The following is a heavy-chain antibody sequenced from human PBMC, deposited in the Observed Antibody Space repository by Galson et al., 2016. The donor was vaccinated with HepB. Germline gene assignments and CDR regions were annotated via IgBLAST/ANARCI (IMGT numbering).Heavy chain of an antibody. Sequence: SVKVSCKASGYTFTSYGISWVRQAPGQGLEWMGWISAYNGNTNYAQKLQGRVTMTTDTSTSTAYMELRSLRSDDTAVYYCARGRFVAWSAIPYGMDVWGQGTTVTVSS. CDR2: ISAYNGNT. J-gene: IGHJ6*02. D-gene: IGHD3-3*01. CDR3: ARGRFVAWSAIPYGMDV. CDR1: GYTFTSYG. V-gene: IGHV1-18*01.